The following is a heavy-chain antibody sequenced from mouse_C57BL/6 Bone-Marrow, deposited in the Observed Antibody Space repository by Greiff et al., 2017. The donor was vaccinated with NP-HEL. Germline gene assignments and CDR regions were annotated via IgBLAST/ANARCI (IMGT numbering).Heavy chain of an antibody. Sequence: EVQRVESGGGLVQPGGSLKLSCAASGFTFSDYYMYWVRQTPEKRLEWVAYISNGGGSTYYPDTVKGRFTISRDNAKNTLYLQMSRLKSEDTAMYYCARHGPDFDYWGQGTTLTVSS. CDR1: GFTFSDYY. CDR2: ISNGGGST. CDR3: ARHGPDFDY. J-gene: IGHJ2*01. V-gene: IGHV5-12*01.